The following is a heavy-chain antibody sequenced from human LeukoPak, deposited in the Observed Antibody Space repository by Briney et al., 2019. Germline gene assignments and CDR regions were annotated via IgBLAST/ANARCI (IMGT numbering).Heavy chain of an antibody. CDR1: GFTFTDYY. J-gene: IGHJ4*02. Sequence: PGGSLRLSCVASGFTFTDYYMSWVRQAPGKGLEWISYIGGSGTFTKNADSVMGRFSISRDNARNTLYLQMNSLRAEDTAIYYCARGYCSNFNGHEGVAFDYWGQGTPVTVSA. CDR2: IGGSGTFT. V-gene: IGHV3-11*03. D-gene: IGHD2-2*01. CDR3: ARGYCSNFNGHEGVAFDY.